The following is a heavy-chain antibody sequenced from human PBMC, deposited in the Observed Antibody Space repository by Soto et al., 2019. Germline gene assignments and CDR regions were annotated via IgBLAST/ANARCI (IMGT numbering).Heavy chain of an antibody. CDR3: AKVLTPDYYGSANDY. D-gene: IGHD3-10*01. Sequence: GGSLRLSCAASGFTFSSYAMSWVRQAPGKGLEWVSAISGSGSSTYYADSVKGRLTISRDNSKNTLYLQMNSLTAEDTAVYYCAKVLTPDYYGSANDYWGQGTLVTVSS. CDR2: ISGSGSST. V-gene: IGHV3-23*01. CDR1: GFTFSSYA. J-gene: IGHJ4*02.